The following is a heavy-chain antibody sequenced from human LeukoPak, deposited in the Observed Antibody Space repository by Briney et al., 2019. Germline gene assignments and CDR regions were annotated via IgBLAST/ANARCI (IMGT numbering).Heavy chain of an antibody. V-gene: IGHV4-61*02. J-gene: IGHJ3*02. D-gene: IGHD2-2*01. CDR3: ARPRYCSSTSCRGAFDI. CDR1: GGSISSGSYY. Sequence: SQTLSLTCTVSGGSISSGSYYWSWIRQPAGKGLEWIGRIYTSGSTNYNPSLKSRVTISVDTSKNQFSLKLSSVTAADTAVYYCARPRYCSSTSCRGAFDIWGQGTMVTVSS. CDR2: IYTSGST.